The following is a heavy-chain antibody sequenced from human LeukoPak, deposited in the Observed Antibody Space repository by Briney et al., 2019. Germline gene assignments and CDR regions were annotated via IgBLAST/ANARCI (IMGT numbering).Heavy chain of an antibody. CDR2: ISYDGSYK. CDR1: GFTFSTYG. Sequence: GGSLRLSCAASGFTFSTYGMHWVRQSPGKGLEWVAVISYDGSYKEYADSVKGRFTISRDNSKNTLYLQMNSLRAEDTAVYYCAKDGDYDILTGYSSGGFDYWGQGTLVTVSS. CDR3: AKDGDYDILTGYSSGGFDY. V-gene: IGHV3-30*18. D-gene: IGHD3-9*01. J-gene: IGHJ4*02.